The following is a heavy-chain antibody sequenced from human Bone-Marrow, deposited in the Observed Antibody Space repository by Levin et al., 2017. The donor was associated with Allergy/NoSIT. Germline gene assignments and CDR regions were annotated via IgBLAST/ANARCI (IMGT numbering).Heavy chain of an antibody. J-gene: IGHJ6*02. Sequence: TGESLKISCAASGFTFSIDYMSWVRQAPGKGLEWVSVISDGGGLTYYTDSVKGRFTISRDNSKSTVSLQMNSLRAEDTAIYYCAKARDHALRFVSYHDMDVWGQGTTVIVSS. D-gene: IGHD5/OR15-5a*01. V-gene: IGHV3-23*01. CDR2: ISDGGGLT. CDR3: AKARDHALRFVSYHDMDV. CDR1: GFTFSIDY.